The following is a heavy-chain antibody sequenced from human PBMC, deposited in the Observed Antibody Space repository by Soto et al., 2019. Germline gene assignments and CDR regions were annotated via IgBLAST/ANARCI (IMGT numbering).Heavy chain of an antibody. CDR3: AKDVGGSYPAFFFDP. D-gene: IGHD3-10*01. CDR1: GFTFSSYA. CDR2: ISGSGGST. J-gene: IGHJ5*02. V-gene: IGHV3-23*01. Sequence: LRLSCAASGFTFSSYAMSWVRQAPGKGLEWDSAISGSGGSTYYADSVKGRFTISRDNSKNTLYLQMNSLRAEDTAAYYCAKDVGGSYPAFFFDPWGQGTLVTVSS.